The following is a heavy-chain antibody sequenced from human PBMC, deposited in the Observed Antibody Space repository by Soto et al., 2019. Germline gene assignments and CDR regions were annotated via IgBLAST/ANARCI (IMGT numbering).Heavy chain of an antibody. V-gene: IGHV4-59*01. J-gene: IGHJ3*02. CDR3: ARDGDIGYSSSWTGDGVAFDI. CDR1: GGSISSYY. CDR2: IYYSGST. Sequence: SETLSLTCTVSGGSISSYYWSWIRQPPGKGLEWIGYIYYSGSTNYNPSLKSRVTISVDTSKNQFSLKLSSVTAADTAVYYCARDGDIGYSSSWTGDGVAFDIWGQGTMVTVS. D-gene: IGHD6-13*01.